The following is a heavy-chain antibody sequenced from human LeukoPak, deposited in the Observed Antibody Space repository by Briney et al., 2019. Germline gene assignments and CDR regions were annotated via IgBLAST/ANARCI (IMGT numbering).Heavy chain of an antibody. Sequence: GGSLRLSCAASGFTFSSYAMSWVRQAPGKGLEWVSAISGSASSTYYADSVKGRFTISRDNSKNTLYLQMNSLRAEDTAVYYCTKSPPLIAARSYFDYWGQGTLVTVSS. D-gene: IGHD6-6*01. CDR1: GFTFSSYA. V-gene: IGHV3-23*01. J-gene: IGHJ4*02. CDR2: ISGSASST. CDR3: TKSPPLIAARSYFDY.